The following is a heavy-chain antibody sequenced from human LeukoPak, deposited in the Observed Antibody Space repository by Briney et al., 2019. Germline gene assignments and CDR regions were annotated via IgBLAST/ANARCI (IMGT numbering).Heavy chain of an antibody. V-gene: IGHV3-23*01. CDR1: GITFSNYA. J-gene: IGHJ4*02. Sequence: GGSLRPSCVASGITFSNYAMSWVRQAPGKGLEWVSAISGSGGSTYYADSVKGRFTISRDNSKNTLYLQMNSLRAEDTAVYYCAKETVWKCRTTGCNTNFDYWGQGTLVTVSS. CDR2: ISGSGGST. D-gene: IGHD1-7*01. CDR3: AKETVWKCRTTGCNTNFDY.